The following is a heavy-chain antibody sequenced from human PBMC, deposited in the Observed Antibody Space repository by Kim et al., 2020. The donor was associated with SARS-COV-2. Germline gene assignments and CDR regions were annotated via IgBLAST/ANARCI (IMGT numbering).Heavy chain of an antibody. D-gene: IGHD4-17*01. CDR1: GFTFSSYS. V-gene: IGHV3-48*02. J-gene: IGHJ4*02. CDR2: ISSSSTI. Sequence: GGSLRLSCAASGFTFSSYSMNWVRQAPGKGLEWVSYISSSSTIYYADSVKGRFTISRDNAKNSLYLQMNSLRDEDTAVYYCAREELHYGYFDYWGQGTLVTVSS. CDR3: AREELHYGYFDY.